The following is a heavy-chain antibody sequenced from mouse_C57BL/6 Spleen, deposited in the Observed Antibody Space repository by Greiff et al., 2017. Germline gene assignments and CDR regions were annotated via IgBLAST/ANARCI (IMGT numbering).Heavy chain of an antibody. CDR1: GSTFTDYY. CDR3: ARRQLRLPGGYYFDY. Sequence: EVQLQQSGPELVKPGASVKISCKASGSTFTDYYMNWVKQSHGKSLEWIGDINPNNGGTSYNQKFKGKATLTVDKSSSTAYMELRSLTSEDSAVYYCARRQLRLPGGYYFDYWGQGTTLTVSS. J-gene: IGHJ2*01. V-gene: IGHV1-26*01. D-gene: IGHD3-2*02. CDR2: INPNNGGT.